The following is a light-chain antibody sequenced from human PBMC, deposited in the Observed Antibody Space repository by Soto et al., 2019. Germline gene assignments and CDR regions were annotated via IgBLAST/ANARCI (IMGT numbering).Light chain of an antibody. CDR1: QSVSSNY. CDR2: SAS. V-gene: IGKV3-20*01. J-gene: IGKJ1*01. CDR3: QQYGSSPPT. Sequence: EIVLTQSPGTLSLSPGERATLSCRASQSVSSNYLAWYQRKPGQAPRLLIYSASSRATGIPNRFSGSGSGTDFTLTITRLEPEDFAVYYCQQYGSSPPTFGQGTKVEIK.